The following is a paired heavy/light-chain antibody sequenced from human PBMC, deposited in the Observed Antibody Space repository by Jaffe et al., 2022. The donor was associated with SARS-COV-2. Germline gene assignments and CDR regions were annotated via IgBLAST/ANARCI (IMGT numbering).Light chain of an antibody. J-gene: IGKJ1*01. CDR3: QQYNSFWT. Sequence: DIQMTQSPSTLSASVGDRVTITCRASQSISTWLAWYQQKPGKAPKPLIYKASSLEGGVPSRFSGSGSGTEFTLTISSLQPDDFATYYCQQYNSFWTFGQGTKVEIK. CDR2: KAS. CDR1: QSISTW. V-gene: IGKV1-5*03.
Heavy chain of an antibody. Sequence: EVQLVESGGGLVQPGGSLRLSCSASGFTFSSYAMHWVRQAPGKGLQYVSTINSNGGKTYYADSAKGRFTISRDNSRSTLYLQMSSLRAEDTAVYYCAKGTQSYSDSASDYWGQGTLVTVSS. CDR2: INSNGGKT. CDR1: GFTFSSYA. J-gene: IGHJ4*02. D-gene: IGHD3-22*01. CDR3: AKGTQSYSDSASDY. V-gene: IGHV3-64D*09.